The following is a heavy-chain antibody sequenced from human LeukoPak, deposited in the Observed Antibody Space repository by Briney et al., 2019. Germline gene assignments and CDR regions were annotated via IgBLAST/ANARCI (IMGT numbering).Heavy chain of an antibody. CDR3: ARPRGYCSGGSCSNLLWWDAFDI. CDR1: GGTFSSYT. V-gene: IGHV1-69*02. CDR2: IIPILGIA. Sequence: ASVKVSCKASGGTFSSYTISWVRQAPGQGLEWMGRIIPILGIANYAQKFQGRVTITADESTSTAYMELSSLRSEDTAVYYCARPRGYCSGGSCSNLLWWDAFDIWGQGTMVTVSS. D-gene: IGHD2-15*01. J-gene: IGHJ3*02.